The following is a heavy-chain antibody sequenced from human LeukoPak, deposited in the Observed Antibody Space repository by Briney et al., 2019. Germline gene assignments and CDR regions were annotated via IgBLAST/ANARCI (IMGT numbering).Heavy chain of an antibody. CDR2: INAGNGNT. CDR1: GFTFTSYA. V-gene: IGHV1-3*01. D-gene: IGHD1-26*01. Sequence: ASVKVSCKASGFTFTSYAMHWVRQAPGQRLDWMGWINAGNGNTRYSQKFQGRVTMTRDASTSTVYMELSSLRSEDTAVYYCARYPGFSEWEPFDYWGQGTLVTVSS. CDR3: ARYPGFSEWEPFDY. J-gene: IGHJ4*02.